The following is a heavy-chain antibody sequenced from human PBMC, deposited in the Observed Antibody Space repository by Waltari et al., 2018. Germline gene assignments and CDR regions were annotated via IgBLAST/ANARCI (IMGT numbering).Heavy chain of an antibody. CDR1: GFTFSDYY. D-gene: IGHD2-15*01. Sequence: QVQLVESGGGLVKPGGSLRLSCAASGFTFSDYYMSWIRQAPGKGLEWVSYISSSGSTIYYADSVKGRFTISRDNAKNSLYLQMNSLGAEDTAVYYCVREGAVVAAIPGYYYYYMDVWGKGTTVTVSS. J-gene: IGHJ6*03. CDR3: VREGAVVAAIPGYYYYYMDV. CDR2: ISSSGSTI. V-gene: IGHV3-11*04.